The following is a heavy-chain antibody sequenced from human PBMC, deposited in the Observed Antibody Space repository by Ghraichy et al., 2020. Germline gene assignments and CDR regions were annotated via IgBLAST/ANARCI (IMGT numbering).Heavy chain of an antibody. CDR1: GGSISSYY. V-gene: IGHV4-59*01. Sequence: ESLNISCTVSGGSISSYYWSWIRQPPGKGLEWIGYIYYSGSTNYNPSLKSRVTISVDTSKNQFSLKLSSVTAADTAVYYCARLNVDTAMVLDYWGQGTLVTVSS. D-gene: IGHD5-18*01. CDR2: IYYSGST. CDR3: ARLNVDTAMVLDY. J-gene: IGHJ4*02.